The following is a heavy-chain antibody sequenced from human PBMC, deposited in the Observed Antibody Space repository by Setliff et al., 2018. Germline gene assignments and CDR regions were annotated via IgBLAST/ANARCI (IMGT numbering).Heavy chain of an antibody. V-gene: IGHV1-8*02. CDR1: GYTFINYE. J-gene: IGHJ4*02. Sequence: GASVKVSCKASGYTFINYEINWVRQATGQGLEWMGGMNPNNGNTGYAQKFQGRVTMTRNTSISTAYMELSSLRSEDTAVYYCARSYCSSTSCYPFDYWGQGTLVTVSS. CDR2: MNPNNGNT. CDR3: ARSYCSSTSCYPFDY. D-gene: IGHD2-2*01.